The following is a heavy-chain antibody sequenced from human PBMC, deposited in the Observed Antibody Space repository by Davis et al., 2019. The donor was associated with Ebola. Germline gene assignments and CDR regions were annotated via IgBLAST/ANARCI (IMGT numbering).Heavy chain of an antibody. Sequence: PSETLSLTCTVSGGPISSGGYYWSWIRQHPGKGLEWIGYIYYSGSTYYNPSLKSRVTISVDTSKNQFSLKLSSVTAADTAVYYCARERAPSSSWRGGFDYWGQGTLVTVSS. V-gene: IGHV4-31*03. CDR1: GGPISSGGYY. J-gene: IGHJ4*02. D-gene: IGHD6-13*01. CDR3: ARERAPSSSWRGGFDY. CDR2: IYYSGST.